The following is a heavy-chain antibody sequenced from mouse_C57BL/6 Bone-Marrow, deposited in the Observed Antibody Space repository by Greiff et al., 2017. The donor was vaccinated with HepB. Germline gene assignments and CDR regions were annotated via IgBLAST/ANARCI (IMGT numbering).Heavy chain of an antibody. CDR2: IYPGDGDP. Sequence: VQRVESGPELVKPGASVKISCKASGYAFSSSWMNWVKQRPGKGLEWIGRIYPGDGDPNYNGKFKGKATLTADKSSSTAYMQLSSLTSEDSAVYFCAKYPFAYWGQGTLVTVSA. J-gene: IGHJ3*01. V-gene: IGHV1-82*01. CDR3: AKYPFAY. CDR1: GYAFSSSW.